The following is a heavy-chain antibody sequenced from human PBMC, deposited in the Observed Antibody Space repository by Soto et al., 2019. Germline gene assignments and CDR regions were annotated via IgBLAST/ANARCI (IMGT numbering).Heavy chain of an antibody. D-gene: IGHD2-21*02. CDR2: IRQDGGDK. Sequence: EVQLVESGGGLVQPGGSLRLSCVASGFTFSNYWMGWVRQAPGKGLEWVANIRQDGGDKRDLDFVKGRFTISRDNAQNSLYLQMNSLRAEDTAVYYCARIDCGGNCYSRSWYFDIWGRGTLVTVSS. CDR1: GFTFSNYW. CDR3: ARIDCGGNCYSRSWYFDI. V-gene: IGHV3-7*03. J-gene: IGHJ2*01.